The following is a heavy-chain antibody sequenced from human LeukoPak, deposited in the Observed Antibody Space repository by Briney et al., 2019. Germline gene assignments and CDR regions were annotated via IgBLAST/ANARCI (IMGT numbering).Heavy chain of an antibody. V-gene: IGHV4-38-2*02. CDR1: GYSISSGYY. D-gene: IGHD5-24*01. CDR2: IYYSGST. J-gene: IGHJ4*02. CDR3: ARSSNGYNPHFDY. Sequence: SETLSLTCTVSGYSISSGYYWGWIRQPPGKGLEWIGSIYYSGSTYYNPSLKSRVTISVDTSKNQFSLKLSSVTAADTAVYYCARSSNGYNPHFDYWGQGTLVTVSS.